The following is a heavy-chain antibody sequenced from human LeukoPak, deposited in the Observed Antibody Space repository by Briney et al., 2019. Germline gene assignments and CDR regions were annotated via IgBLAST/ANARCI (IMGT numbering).Heavy chain of an antibody. CDR2: ISYDGSNK. Sequence: QSGGSLRLSCAASGFTFSSYAMHWVRQAPGKGLEWVAVISYDGSNKYYADSVKGRFTISRDNSKNTLYLQMNSLRAEDTAVYYCAKDRGSYGPVAFDYWGQGTLVTVSS. CDR1: GFTFSSYA. CDR3: AKDRGSYGPVAFDY. V-gene: IGHV3-30*04. D-gene: IGHD5-18*01. J-gene: IGHJ4*02.